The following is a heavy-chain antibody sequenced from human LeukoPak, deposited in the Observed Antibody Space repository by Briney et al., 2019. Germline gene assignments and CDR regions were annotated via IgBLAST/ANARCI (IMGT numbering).Heavy chain of an antibody. D-gene: IGHD3-10*01. CDR1: GFTFSNYW. V-gene: IGHV3-74*01. CDR2: INGDGTVT. CDR3: TPG. Sequence: GGSLRLSCAVSGFTFSNYWMHWVRQAPGKGLVWVSRINGDGTVTFYADSVKGRFTISRDNAKNTLSLQMNSLRAEDMAVYYCTPGGGRGTLVTVSS. J-gene: IGHJ4*02.